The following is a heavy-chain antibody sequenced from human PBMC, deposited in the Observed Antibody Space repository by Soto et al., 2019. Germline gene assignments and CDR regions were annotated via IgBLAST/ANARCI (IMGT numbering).Heavy chain of an antibody. CDR3: ARDSPDYGDYYNWFDP. D-gene: IGHD4-17*01. Sequence: ASVKVSCKASGYTFTSYGISWVRQAPGQGLEWMGWISAYNGNTNYAQKLQGRVTMTTDTSTSTAYMELRSLRSDDTAVYYCARDSPDYGDYYNWFDPWGQGTLVTVS. V-gene: IGHV1-18*04. CDR1: GYTFTSYG. J-gene: IGHJ5*02. CDR2: ISAYNGNT.